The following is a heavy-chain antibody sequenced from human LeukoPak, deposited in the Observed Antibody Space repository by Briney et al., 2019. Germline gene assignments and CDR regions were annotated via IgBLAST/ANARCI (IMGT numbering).Heavy chain of an antibody. V-gene: IGHV3-48*04. Sequence: GGSLRLSCAASGFIFNDYSMNWVRQAPGKGLEWISYIGIDSGNTKYADSVKGRFTISGVNAKSSLYLQMNSLRVEDTAVYYCARDHNYAFDNWGQGTLVTVSS. CDR3: ARDHNYAFDN. J-gene: IGHJ4*02. CDR2: IGIDSGNT. CDR1: GFIFNDYS. D-gene: IGHD4-11*01.